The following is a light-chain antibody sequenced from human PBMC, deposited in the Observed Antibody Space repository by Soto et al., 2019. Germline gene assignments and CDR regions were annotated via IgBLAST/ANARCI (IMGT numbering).Light chain of an antibody. Sequence: QSALTQPASVSGSPGQSITISCTGTGSDVGGYNYVSWYQHHPGKAPKLMIYDVSVRPSGVSNRFSGSKSGNTASLTISGLQAEDEAAYYCSSYSSGSTLYVFGTGTKLTVL. CDR2: DVS. V-gene: IGLV2-14*03. CDR1: GSDVGGYNY. J-gene: IGLJ1*01. CDR3: SSYSSGSTLYV.